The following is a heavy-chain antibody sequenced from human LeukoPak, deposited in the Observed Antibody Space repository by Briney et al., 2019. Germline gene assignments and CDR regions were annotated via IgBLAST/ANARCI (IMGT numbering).Heavy chain of an antibody. CDR2: IYHSGST. D-gene: IGHD6-19*01. CDR1: GYSISSGYY. Sequence: SETLSLTCTVSGYSISSGYYWGWIRQPPGKGLEWIGSIYHSGSTYYNPSLKSRVTISVDTSKNQFSLKLSSVTAADTAIYYCARDLPLTRYSSGWYGAVEYWGQGTLVTVSS. V-gene: IGHV4-38-2*02. J-gene: IGHJ4*02. CDR3: ARDLPLTRYSSGWYGAVEY.